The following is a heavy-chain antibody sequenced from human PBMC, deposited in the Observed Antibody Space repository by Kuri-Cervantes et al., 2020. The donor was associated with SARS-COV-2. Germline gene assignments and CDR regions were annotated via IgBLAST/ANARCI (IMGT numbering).Heavy chain of an antibody. CDR3: ARSIILHQIYYYYYYMDV. CDR1: GFTFSSYA. CDR2: ISYDGSNK. Sequence: GESLKISCAASGFTFSSYAMHWVRQAPGKGLEWVAVISYDGSNKYYADSVKGRFTISRDNSKNTLYLQMNSLRAEDTAVYYCARSIILHQIYYYYYYMDVWGKGTTVTVSS. V-gene: IGHV3-30-3*01. D-gene: IGHD1-14*01. J-gene: IGHJ6*03.